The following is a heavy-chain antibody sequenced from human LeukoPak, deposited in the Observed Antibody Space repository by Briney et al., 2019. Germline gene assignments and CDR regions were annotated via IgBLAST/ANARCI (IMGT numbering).Heavy chain of an antibody. CDR1: GFTFSSYA. CDR2: ISGSGGST. CDR3: AIRDIVVVPAAIVGWFDP. D-gene: IGHD2-2*01. Sequence: GGSLRLSCAASGFTFSSYAMSWVRQAPGKGLEWVSAISGSGGSTYYADSVKGRFTISRDNSKNTLYLQMNSLRAEDTAVYYCAIRDIVVVPAAIVGWFDPWGQGTLVTVSS. V-gene: IGHV3-23*01. J-gene: IGHJ5*02.